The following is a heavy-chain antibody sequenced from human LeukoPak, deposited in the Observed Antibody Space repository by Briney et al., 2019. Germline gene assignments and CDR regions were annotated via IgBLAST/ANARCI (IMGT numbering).Heavy chain of an antibody. V-gene: IGHV3-23*01. CDR2: ISGSGGST. J-gene: IGHJ3*02. CDR1: GFTFSSYA. Sequence: GGSLRLSRAASGFTFSSYAMSWVRQAPGKGLEWVSAISGSGGSTYYADSVKGRFTISRDNSKNTLYLQMNSLRAEDTAVYYCAKGLERSYDTFDIWGQGTMVTVSS. CDR3: AKGLERSYDTFDI. D-gene: IGHD1-26*01.